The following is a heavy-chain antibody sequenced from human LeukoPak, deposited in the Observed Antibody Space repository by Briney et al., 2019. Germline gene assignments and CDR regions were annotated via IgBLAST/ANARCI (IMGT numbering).Heavy chain of an antibody. J-gene: IGHJ4*02. CDR1: GYSFTSNY. D-gene: IGHD1-1*01. Sequence: AASVTVSCTASGYSFTSNYIHWVRQAPGQGLEWMGIINPSGGSTSYAQKFQGRVTMTRDTSTSTVYMELSSLRSEDTAVYYCARVQLERARGPLDYWGQGTLVTVSS. CDR2: INPSGGST. CDR3: ARVQLERARGPLDY. V-gene: IGHV1-46*01.